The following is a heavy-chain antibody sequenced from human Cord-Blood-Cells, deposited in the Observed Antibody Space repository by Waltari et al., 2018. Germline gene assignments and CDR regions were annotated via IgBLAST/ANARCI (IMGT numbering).Heavy chain of an antibody. CDR3: AVGHVPADFWSGYYYYYYYYGMDV. Sequence: QVQLQQWGAGLLKPSEILSLTCAVYGGSFSGYYWSWIRQPPGKGLEWIGEINKSGSTNHTPSLKSRGYIAVDTAKNQFSLKLTSVAAADTAVYYYAVGHVPADFWSGYYYYYYYYGMDVWGQGTTVTVSS. J-gene: IGHJ6*02. CDR1: GGSFSGYY. CDR2: INKSGST. V-gene: IGHV4-34*01. D-gene: IGHD3-3*01.